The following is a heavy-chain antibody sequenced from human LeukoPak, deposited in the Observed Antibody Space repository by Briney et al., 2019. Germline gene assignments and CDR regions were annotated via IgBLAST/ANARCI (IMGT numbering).Heavy chain of an antibody. D-gene: IGHD2-2*01. Sequence: GGSLRLSCAASGFTFSSYTMNWVRQAPGKGLEWVSSISSSSTYIYYADSVKGRFTISRHNAKTALYLQMNSLRPEDTAVYYCAKAGLGYCSSTSCLNWFDPWGQGTLVTVSS. J-gene: IGHJ5*02. CDR3: AKAGLGYCSSTSCLNWFDP. CDR1: GFTFSSYT. CDR2: ISSSSTYI. V-gene: IGHV3-21*04.